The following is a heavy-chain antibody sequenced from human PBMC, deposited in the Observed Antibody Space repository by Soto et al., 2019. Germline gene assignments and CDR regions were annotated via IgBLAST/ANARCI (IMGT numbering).Heavy chain of an antibody. Sequence: GASVKVSCKASGYTFTSYGISWVRQAPGQGLEWMGLISAYNGNTNYAQKFQGRVTMTTDTSTSTAYMELSSLRSDDTAVYYCAIDSQGPHYYGMDVWRHGTTVTVSS. V-gene: IGHV1-18*01. CDR2: ISAYNGNT. D-gene: IGHD3-9*01. CDR1: GYTFTSYG. CDR3: AIDSQGPHYYGMDV. J-gene: IGHJ6*01.